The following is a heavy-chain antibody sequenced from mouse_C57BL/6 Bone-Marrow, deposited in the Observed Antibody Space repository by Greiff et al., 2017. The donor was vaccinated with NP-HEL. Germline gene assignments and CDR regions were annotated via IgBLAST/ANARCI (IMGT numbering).Heavy chain of an antibody. J-gene: IGHJ4*01. CDR2: INPSSGYS. CDR1: GYTFTSYW. CDR3: ARYPYSKRAMYY. V-gene: IGHV1-7*01. D-gene: IGHD2-5*01. Sequence: QVHVKQSGAELAKPGASVKLSCKASGYTFTSYWMHWVKQRPGQGLEWIGYINPSSGYSKSNQKFKDKATLTADKSSSTAYMQLSSLTYKNSAVYYCARYPYSKRAMYYWGQGTSVTVSS.